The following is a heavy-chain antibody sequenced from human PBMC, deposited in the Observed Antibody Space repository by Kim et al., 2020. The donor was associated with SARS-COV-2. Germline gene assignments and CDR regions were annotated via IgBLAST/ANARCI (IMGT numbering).Heavy chain of an antibody. V-gene: IGHV4-39*01. J-gene: IGHJ4*02. D-gene: IGHD3-10*01. CDR3: ARQPHYYGSAKFDY. Sequence: NPPLKRRVTISVDTAKNHVSLKLSSVTAADTAVYYCARQPHYYGSAKFDYWGQGTLVTVSS.